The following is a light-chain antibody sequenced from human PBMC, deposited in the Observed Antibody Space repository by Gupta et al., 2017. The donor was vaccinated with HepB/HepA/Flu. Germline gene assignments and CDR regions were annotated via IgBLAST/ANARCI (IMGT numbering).Light chain of an antibody. CDR2: GAS. J-gene: IGKJ1*01. CDR1: QSVSSSY. CDR3: QQDYNLPWT. V-gene: IGKV3/OR2-268*02. Sequence: PGERATLSCRASQSVSSSYLSWYQQKPGQAPRLLIYGASTRATGIPTRFSGSGSGTDFTLTISSLQPEDFAVYYCQQDYNLPWTFGQGTKVEIK.